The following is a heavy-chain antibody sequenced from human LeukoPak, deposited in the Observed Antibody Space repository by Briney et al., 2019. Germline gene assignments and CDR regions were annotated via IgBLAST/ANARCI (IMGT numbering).Heavy chain of an antibody. CDR3: ARVRSTSCYTGFCNWFDP. CDR1: GYSFTSYW. Sequence: GASLQISSKGSGYSFTSYWIGWVRQMPGKGLECMGIIYPGDSDTRYSPSFQGQVTISADKSISTAYLQWSSLKASDTAMYYCARVRSTSCYTGFCNWFDPWGQGTLVTVSS. D-gene: IGHD2-2*02. J-gene: IGHJ5*02. V-gene: IGHV5-51*01. CDR2: IYPGDSDT.